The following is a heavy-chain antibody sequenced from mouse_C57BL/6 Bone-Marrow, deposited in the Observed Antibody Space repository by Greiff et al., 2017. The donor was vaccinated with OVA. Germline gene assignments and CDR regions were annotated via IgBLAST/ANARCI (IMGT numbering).Heavy chain of an antibody. CDR3: ARGITVVDWYFDV. V-gene: IGHV1-50*01. CDR1: GYTFTSYW. Sequence: QVQLQQPGAELVKPGASVKLSCKASGYTFTSYWMQWVKQRPGQGLEWIGAIDPSDSYTNYNQKFKGKATLTVDTSSSTAYMQLSSLTSEDSAVYYCARGITVVDWYFDVWGTGTTVTVSA. J-gene: IGHJ1*03. CDR2: IDPSDSYT. D-gene: IGHD1-1*01.